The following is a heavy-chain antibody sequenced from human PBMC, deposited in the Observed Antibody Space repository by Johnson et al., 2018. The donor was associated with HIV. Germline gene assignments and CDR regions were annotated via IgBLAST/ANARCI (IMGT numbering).Heavy chain of an antibody. Sequence: QVQLVESGGDLVNPGGSLRLSCAASGFTFSDSYMAWIRQAPGKGLEWISYISGYGRTIYYADSVRGRFTISRDNAKNSLYLQMNSLRAGDTAVYYCARVTNDAFDIWGQGTMVTVSS. CDR1: GFTFSDSY. V-gene: IGHV3-11*04. CDR3: ARVTNDAFDI. CDR2: ISGYGRTI. J-gene: IGHJ3*02.